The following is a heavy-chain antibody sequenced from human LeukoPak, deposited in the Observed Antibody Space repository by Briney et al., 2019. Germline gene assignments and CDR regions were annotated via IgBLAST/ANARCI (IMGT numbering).Heavy chain of an antibody. CDR1: GGSISSSSYY. CDR3: ARQLTMIVT. J-gene: IGHJ5*02. CDR2: IYYSGST. D-gene: IGHD3-22*01. V-gene: IGHV4-39*01. Sequence: SETLSLTCTVSGGSISSSSYYWGWIRQPPGKGLEWIGSIYYSGSTYYNPSLKSRVTISVDTSKNQFSLKLSSVTAADTAVYYCARQLTMIVTWGQGTLVTVSS.